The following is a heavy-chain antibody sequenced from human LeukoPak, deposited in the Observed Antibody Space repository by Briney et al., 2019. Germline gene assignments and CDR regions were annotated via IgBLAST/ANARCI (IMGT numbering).Heavy chain of an antibody. CDR1: GFTFSSYG. V-gene: IGHV3-30*18. Sequence: PGGSLRLSCAASGFTFSSYGMHWVRQAPGKGLEWVAVISYDGNNKYYVDSVKGRFTISRDSSKNTMYLQMNSLRAEDTAVYYCAKDQDSYYYDSSGYYNWGQGTLVTVSS. D-gene: IGHD3-22*01. CDR3: AKDQDSYYYDSSGYYN. CDR2: ISYDGNNK. J-gene: IGHJ4*02.